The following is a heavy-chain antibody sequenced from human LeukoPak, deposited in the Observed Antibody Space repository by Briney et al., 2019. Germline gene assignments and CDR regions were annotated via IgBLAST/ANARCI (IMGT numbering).Heavy chain of an antibody. D-gene: IGHD2-2*01. CDR3: ARDTKYAFDN. CDR1: GFTFSSYS. Sequence: PGGSLRLSCAASGFTFSSYSMNWVRQAPGKGLEWISYIGISSGNTKYAGSVKGRFTISGDKAKNSVYLQMNSLRVEDTAVYYCARDTKYAFDNWGQGTLVTVSS. CDR2: IGISSGNT. J-gene: IGHJ4*02. V-gene: IGHV3-48*01.